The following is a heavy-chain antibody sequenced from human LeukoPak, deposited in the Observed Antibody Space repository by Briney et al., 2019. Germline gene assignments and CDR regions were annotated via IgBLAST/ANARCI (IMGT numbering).Heavy chain of an antibody. J-gene: IGHJ4*02. V-gene: IGHV3-48*03. Sequence: PGGSLGLSCAASGFTFSSYEMNWVRQAPGKGLEWVSYISSSGRTIYYADSVKGRFTISRDNAKNSLYLQMNSLRAEDTAVYYCARDGYYYDSSGYTDQVIDYWGQGTLVTVSS. CDR3: ARDGYYYDSSGYTDQVIDY. CDR2: ISSSGRTI. D-gene: IGHD3-22*01. CDR1: GFTFSSYE.